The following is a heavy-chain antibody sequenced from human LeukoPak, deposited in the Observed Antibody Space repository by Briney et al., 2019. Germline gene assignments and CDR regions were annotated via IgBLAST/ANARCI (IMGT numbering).Heavy chain of an antibody. V-gene: IGHV3-15*01. CDR1: GFTFGNAW. D-gene: IGHD2-21*02. CDR3: IKSSGDWH. CDR2: ISTKADGGTT. Sequence: PGGSLRLSCTTSGFTFGNAWMSWVRQAPGKGLEWVGRISTKADGGTTDYAAPVKGRFTISRDDPKNTLYLQMNSLKTEDTAVYYCIKSSGDWHWGQGTLVTVSS. J-gene: IGHJ4*02.